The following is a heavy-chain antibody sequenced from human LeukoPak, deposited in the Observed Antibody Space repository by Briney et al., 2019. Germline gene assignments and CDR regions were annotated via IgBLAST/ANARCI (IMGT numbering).Heavy chain of an antibody. CDR3: ARGVSATGSYGMDV. CDR1: GGSISSGSYY. CDR2: IYTSGST. V-gene: IGHV4-61*02. D-gene: IGHD3-10*01. J-gene: IGHJ6*04. Sequence: SETLSLTCTVSGGSISSGSYYWSWIRQPAGKGLEWIGRIYTSGSTNYNPSLKSRVTISVDTSKNQFSLKLSSVTAADTAVYYCARGVSATGSYGMDVWGKGTTVTVSS.